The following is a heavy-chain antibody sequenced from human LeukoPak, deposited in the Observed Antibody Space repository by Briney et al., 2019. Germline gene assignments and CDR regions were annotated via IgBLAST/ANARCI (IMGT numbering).Heavy chain of an antibody. Sequence: GGSLRLSXAASGFTFSSYAMSWVRQAPGKGLEWVSAISGSGGSTYYADSVKGRFTISRDNSKNTLYLQMNSLRAEDTAVYYCAKDAPVNIVVVPAANSWGQGTLVTVSS. D-gene: IGHD2-2*01. J-gene: IGHJ4*02. CDR1: GFTFSSYA. CDR3: AKDAPVNIVVVPAANS. V-gene: IGHV3-23*01. CDR2: ISGSGGST.